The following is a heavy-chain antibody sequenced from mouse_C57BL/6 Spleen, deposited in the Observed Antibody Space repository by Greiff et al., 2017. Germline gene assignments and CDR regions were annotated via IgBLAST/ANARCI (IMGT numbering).Heavy chain of an antibody. V-gene: IGHV1-81*01. CDR3: ARWNYGSSYENFDV. Sequence: QVQLQPSGAELARPGASVKLSCKASGYTFTSYGISWVKQRTGQGLEWIGEIYPRSGNTYYNEKFKGKATLTADKSSSTAYMELRSLTSEDSAVYFCARWNYGSSYENFDVWGTGTTVTVSS. D-gene: IGHD1-1*01. CDR2: IYPRSGNT. CDR1: GYTFTSYG. J-gene: IGHJ1*03.